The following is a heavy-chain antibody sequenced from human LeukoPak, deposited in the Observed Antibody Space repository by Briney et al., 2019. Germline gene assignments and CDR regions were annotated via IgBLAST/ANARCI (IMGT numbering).Heavy chain of an antibody. CDR2: IIPIFGTP. CDR1: GGTFSSYV. Sequence: SVKVSCKASGGTFSSYVLNWVRQAPGQGLEWLGGIIPIFGTPNYAQKFQERVTITRDMSTSTAYMELSSLRSEDTAVYYCAASPDYYDSSGYSYYFDYWGQGTLVTVSS. J-gene: IGHJ4*02. D-gene: IGHD3-22*01. V-gene: IGHV1-69*05. CDR3: AASPDYYDSSGYSYYFDY.